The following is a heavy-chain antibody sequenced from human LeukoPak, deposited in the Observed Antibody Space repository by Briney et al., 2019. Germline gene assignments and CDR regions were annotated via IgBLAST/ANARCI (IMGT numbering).Heavy chain of an antibody. Sequence: GSLRLYSAASGFTFSSYSMNWVRQAPGEGLEWASSISTSSSYIYYADSVRGRFTISRDNAKHSLYLQMNSLRAEDTAVYYCARGSHGVAATDTPFDYWGQGTLVTVSS. CDR2: ISTSSSYI. V-gene: IGHV3-21*01. CDR1: GFTFSSYS. CDR3: ARGSHGVAATDTPFDY. D-gene: IGHD6-13*01. J-gene: IGHJ4*02.